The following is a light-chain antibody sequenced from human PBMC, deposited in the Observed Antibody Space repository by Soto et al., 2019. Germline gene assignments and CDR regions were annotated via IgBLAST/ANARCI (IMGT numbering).Light chain of an antibody. V-gene: IGKV1D-12*01. CDR2: DAS. J-gene: IGKJ1*01. CDR1: QGISSW. Sequence: DIQLTQSPSSVSASVGDRVTITCRASQGISSWLAWYQQKLGKAPNLLIYDASTLQSGVPSRFSGSGSGTDFTLTISSLQPEDFATYYCLLDYAYFWAFGQGTKVDIK. CDR3: LLDYAYFWA.